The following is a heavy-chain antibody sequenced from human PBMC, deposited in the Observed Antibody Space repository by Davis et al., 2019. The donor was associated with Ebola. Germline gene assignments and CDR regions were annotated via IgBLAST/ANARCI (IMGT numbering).Heavy chain of an antibody. Sequence: MPSETLSLTCTVSGGSISSGGYYWSWIRQHPGKGLEWIGYIYYSGSTNYNPSLKSRVTISVDTSKNQFSLKLSSVTAADTAVYHCARLRFLEWGMDVWGQGTTVTVSS. CDR3: ARLRFLEWGMDV. CDR2: IYYSGST. CDR1: GGSISSGGYY. J-gene: IGHJ6*02. D-gene: IGHD3-3*01. V-gene: IGHV4-61*08.